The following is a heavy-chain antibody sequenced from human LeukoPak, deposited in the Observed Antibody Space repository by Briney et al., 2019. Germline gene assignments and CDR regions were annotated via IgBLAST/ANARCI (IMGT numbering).Heavy chain of an antibody. Sequence: ASVKVSCKASGYTFTSYDINWVRQATGQGLEWMGWMNPNSGNTGYAQKFQGRVAMTWSTSMSTAYMELSSLRSDDTAVYFCARYAFGADVWGQGTTVTVSS. V-gene: IGHV1-8*01. CDR1: GYTFTSYD. J-gene: IGHJ6*02. D-gene: IGHD2-2*01. CDR2: MNPNSGNT. CDR3: ARYAFGADV.